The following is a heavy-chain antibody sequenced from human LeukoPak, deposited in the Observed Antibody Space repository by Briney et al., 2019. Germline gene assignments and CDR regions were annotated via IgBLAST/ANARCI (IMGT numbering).Heavy chain of an antibody. V-gene: IGHV3-30-3*01. CDR2: ISYDGSNK. D-gene: IGHD3-3*01. CDR3: ARDLGFWSGYPTTFWFDP. Sequence: GGSLRLSCAASGFTFSSYAMHWVRQAPGKGLEWVAVISYDGSNKYYADSVKGRFTISRDNSKNTLYLQMNSLRAEDTAVYYCARDLGFWSGYPTTFWFDPWGQGTLVTVSS. J-gene: IGHJ5*02. CDR1: GFTFSSYA.